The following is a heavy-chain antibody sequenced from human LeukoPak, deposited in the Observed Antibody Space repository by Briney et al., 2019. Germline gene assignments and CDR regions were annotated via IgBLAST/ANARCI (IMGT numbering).Heavy chain of an antibody. D-gene: IGHD3-9*01. CDR1: GGTFSSYA. CDR2: IIPILGIA. CDR3: ARAVYYDILTGYYENPNNWFDP. J-gene: IGHJ5*02. V-gene: IGHV1-69*04. Sequence: SVKVSCKASGGTFSSYAISWVRQAPGQGLEWMGRIIPILGIANYVQKFQGRVTITADKSTSTAYMELSSLRSEDTAVYYCARAVYYDILTGYYENPNNWFDPWGQGTLVTVSS.